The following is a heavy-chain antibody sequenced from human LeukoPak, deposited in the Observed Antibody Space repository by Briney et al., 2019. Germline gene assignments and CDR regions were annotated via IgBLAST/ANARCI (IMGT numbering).Heavy chain of an antibody. CDR2: ISGSGDII. V-gene: IGHV3-23*01. D-gene: IGHD3-22*01. CDR3: AKGRVGHSPGYYYGNDAFDI. CDR1: GGSFSGYY. Sequence: PSETLSLTCAVYGGSFSGYYWSWIRQAPGKGLEWGSTISGSGDIIYYADSVKGRFTIPRDNPKNTLYLQMNSLRAEDTAVYYCAKGRVGHSPGYYYGNDAFDIWGQGTMVTVSS. J-gene: IGHJ3*02.